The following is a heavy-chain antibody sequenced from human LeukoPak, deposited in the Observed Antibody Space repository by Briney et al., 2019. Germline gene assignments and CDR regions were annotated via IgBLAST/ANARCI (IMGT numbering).Heavy chain of an antibody. CDR1: GFTFSNAW. V-gene: IGHV3-15*01. CDR3: AKDWQYLYDSGYHYSPFDY. J-gene: IGHJ4*02. CDR2: IKSKTDGGTT. Sequence: GGSLRLSCAASGFTFSNAWMSWVRQAPGKGLEWVGRIKSKTDGGTTDYAAPVKGRFTISRDDSKNTLYLQMNSLKTEDTAVYYCAKDWQYLYDSGYHYSPFDYWGQGTLVTVSS. D-gene: IGHD3-22*01.